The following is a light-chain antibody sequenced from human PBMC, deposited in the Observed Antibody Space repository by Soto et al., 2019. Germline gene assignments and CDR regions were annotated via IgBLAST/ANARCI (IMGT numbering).Light chain of an antibody. CDR2: SNN. CDR1: SSNIGSYA. Sequence: VLTQPPSASGTPGQRVTISCSGSSSNIGSYAVNWYHQLPGTAPKLLIHSNNQRPSGVPDRFSGSKSGTSASLAITGLQSEDEADYYCAAWDGSLNGYVFGTGTKVTVL. J-gene: IGLJ1*01. V-gene: IGLV1-44*01. CDR3: AAWDGSLNGYV.